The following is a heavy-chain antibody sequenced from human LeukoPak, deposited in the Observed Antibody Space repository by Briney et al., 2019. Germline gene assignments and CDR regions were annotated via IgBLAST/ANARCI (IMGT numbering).Heavy chain of an antibody. J-gene: IGHJ6*04. CDR3: ARASPTVYYGMDV. CDR2: ISYDGSNK. Sequence: PGRSLRLSCAASGFTFSSYAMHWVRQAPGKGLEWVAVISYDGSNKYYADSVKGRFTISRDNSKNTLYLQMNSLRAEDTAVYYCARASPTVYYGMDVWGKGTTVTVSS. CDR1: GFTFSSYA. D-gene: IGHD4-17*01. V-gene: IGHV3-30*04.